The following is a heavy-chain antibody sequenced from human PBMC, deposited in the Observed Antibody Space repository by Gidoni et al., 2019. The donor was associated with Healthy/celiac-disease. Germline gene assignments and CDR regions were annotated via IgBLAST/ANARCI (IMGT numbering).Heavy chain of an antibody. D-gene: IGHD6-19*01. CDR1: GGSISSYY. CDR3: ARDLDSSGWYNWFDP. J-gene: IGHJ5*02. CDR2: IYYSGST. Sequence: QVQLQESGPGLVKPSETLSLTCTVSGGSISSYYWSWIRQPPGKGLEWIGYIYYSGSTNYNPSLKSQVTISVDTSKNQFPLKLGSVPAADPAVYYWARDLDSSGWYNWFDPWGQGTLVTVSS. V-gene: IGHV4-59*01.